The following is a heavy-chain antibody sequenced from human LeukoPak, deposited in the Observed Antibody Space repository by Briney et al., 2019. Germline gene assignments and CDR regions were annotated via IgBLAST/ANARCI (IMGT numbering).Heavy chain of an antibody. D-gene: IGHD3-16*01. CDR1: GGSISSHY. CDR2: IYYSGST. J-gene: IGHJ6*03. V-gene: IGHV4-59*11. Sequence: SETLSLTCTVSGGSISSHYWSWIRQPPGKGLEWIGYIYYSGSTNYNPSLKGRVTISVDTSKNQFSLKLSSVTAADTAVYYCARALSGEDYYYYYYMDVWGKGTTVTVSS. CDR3: ARALSGEDYYYYYYMDV.